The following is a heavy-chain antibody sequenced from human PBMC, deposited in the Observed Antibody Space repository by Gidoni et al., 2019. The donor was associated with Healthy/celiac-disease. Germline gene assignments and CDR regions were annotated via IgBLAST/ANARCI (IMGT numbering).Heavy chain of an antibody. V-gene: IGHV3-33*01. J-gene: IGHJ5*02. CDR1: GFTFSSYG. CDR3: ARGHYYGSGSYSNWFDP. D-gene: IGHD3-10*01. CDR2: IWYDGSNK. Sequence: QVQLVESGGGVVQPGRSLRLSCAASGFTFSSYGMHWVRQAPGKGLGWVAVIWYDGSNKYYADSVKGRFTISRDNSKNTLYLQMNSLRAEDTAVYYCARGHYYGSGSYSNWFDPWGQGTLVTVSS.